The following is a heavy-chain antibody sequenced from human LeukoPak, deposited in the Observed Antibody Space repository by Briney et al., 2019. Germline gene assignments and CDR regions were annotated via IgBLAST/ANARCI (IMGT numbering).Heavy chain of an antibody. CDR2: ISAYNGNT. V-gene: IGHV1-18*01. D-gene: IGHD3-10*01. CDR1: GYTFTSYG. J-gene: IGHJ4*02. CDR3: ARDRGYYGSGSYYNSPGGY. Sequence: ASGKVSCKASGYTFTSYGISWVRQAPGQGLEWMGWISAYNGNTNYAQKLQGRVTMTTDTSTSTAYMELRSLRSDDTAVYYCARDRGYYGSGSYYNSPGGYWGQGTLVTVSS.